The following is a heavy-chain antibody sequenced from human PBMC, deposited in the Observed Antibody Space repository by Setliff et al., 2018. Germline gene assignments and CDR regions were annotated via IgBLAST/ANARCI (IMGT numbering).Heavy chain of an antibody. V-gene: IGHV4-4*08. D-gene: IGHD2-15*01. CDR1: GGSISNYY. CDR3: AREPTHTGYYYLDV. Sequence: LSLTCSVSGGSISNYYWSWIRQPPGKGLEWIGYIDTSGSTNYNPSLKSRVSISKDTSKNQLSLNLSFVTAADTAVYYCAREPTHTGYYYLDVWGKGTTVTVSS. CDR2: IDTSGST. J-gene: IGHJ6*03.